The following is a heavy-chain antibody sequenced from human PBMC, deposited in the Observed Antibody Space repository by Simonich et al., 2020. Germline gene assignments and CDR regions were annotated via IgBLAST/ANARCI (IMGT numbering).Heavy chain of an antibody. CDR2: INHSGST. D-gene: IGHD1-26*01. J-gene: IGHJ3*02. V-gene: IGHV4-34*01. Sequence: QVQLQQWGAGLLKPSETLSLTCAVYGGAFSGYYWSWIRQPPGKGREWIGEINHSGSTNYNPSLKSRVTISGGTSKNQFSLKVSSVNAADTAVYYCERVGGPDSFGIWGQGTMVTVSS. CDR1: GGAFSGYY. CDR3: ERVGGPDSFGI.